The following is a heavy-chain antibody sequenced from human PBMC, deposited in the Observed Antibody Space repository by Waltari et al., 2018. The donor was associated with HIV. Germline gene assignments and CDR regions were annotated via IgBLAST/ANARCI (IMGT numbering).Heavy chain of an antibody. CDR1: GLKFKNYW. J-gene: IGHJ4*02. CDR2: IRQDGIEK. CDR3: ATSRGGLADY. D-gene: IGHD6-19*01. Sequence: EVRLEESGGTLVQPGGSLRLPCAASGLKFKNYWMSWVCQGAGKRLEWVANIRQDGIEKYYADSARGRFSISRDNANNTLFLQMNNVRVEDSAAYYCATSRGGLADYWGRGALVTVST. V-gene: IGHV3-7*01.